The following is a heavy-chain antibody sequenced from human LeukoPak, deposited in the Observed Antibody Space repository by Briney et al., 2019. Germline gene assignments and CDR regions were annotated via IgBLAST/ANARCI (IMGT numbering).Heavy chain of an antibody. J-gene: IGHJ3*02. CDR2: INPNSGDT. D-gene: IGHD6-19*01. CDR1: GYTFTDYY. CDR3: ARDLYSSGWTDAFDI. V-gene: IGHV1-2*02. Sequence: ASVKVSCKASGYTFTDYYMHWVRQAPGQGLEWMGWINPNSGDTNYSQKFQGRVSMTRDTSINTAYMELSRLTSDDTAVYYCARDLYSSGWTDAFDIWGQGTMVTVSS.